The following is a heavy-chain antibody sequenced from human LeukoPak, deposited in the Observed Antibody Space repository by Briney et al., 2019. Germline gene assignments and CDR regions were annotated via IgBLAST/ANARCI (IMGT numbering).Heavy chain of an antibody. CDR1: GGSFSGYY. Sequence: SETLSLTCAVYGGSFSGYYWSWIRQPPGKGLEWIGEINHSGSTNYNPSLKSRVIISIDTSKNQFSLKLSSVTAADTAVYYCATTHTKSFLWYFDLWGRGTLVTVSS. J-gene: IGHJ2*01. CDR2: INHSGST. CDR3: ATTHTKSFLWYFDL. V-gene: IGHV4-34*01. D-gene: IGHD2-8*01.